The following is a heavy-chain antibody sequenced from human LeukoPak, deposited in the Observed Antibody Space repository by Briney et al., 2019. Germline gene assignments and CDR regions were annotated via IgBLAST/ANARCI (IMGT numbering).Heavy chain of an antibody. V-gene: IGHV3-74*01. J-gene: IGHJ4*02. CDR1: GITFSSSW. Sequence: PGGSLRLSCVASGITFSSSWMYWVRQAPGKGLVWASRISSDGSSTTYADSVKGRFTISRDNAKNTLYLQMNSLRVEDTDVYFCARADSSWANDYWGQGTLVTVSS. D-gene: IGHD6-13*01. CDR3: ARADSSWANDY. CDR2: ISSDGSST.